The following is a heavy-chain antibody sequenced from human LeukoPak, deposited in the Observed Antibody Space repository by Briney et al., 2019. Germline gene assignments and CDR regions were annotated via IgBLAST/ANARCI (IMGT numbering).Heavy chain of an antibody. CDR2: ISSSSGYI. V-gene: IGHV3-21*01. D-gene: IGHD1-1*01. Sequence: GGSLRLSCAASGFTFSTYSMNWVRQAPGKGLEWVPSISSSSGYIYYADSVKGRFTISRDNAKNSLFLQMNSLRAEDTAVYYCARDRLLEDREYNYYFYMDVWGKGTTVTVSS. J-gene: IGHJ6*03. CDR1: GFTFSTYS. CDR3: ARDRLLEDREYNYYFYMDV.